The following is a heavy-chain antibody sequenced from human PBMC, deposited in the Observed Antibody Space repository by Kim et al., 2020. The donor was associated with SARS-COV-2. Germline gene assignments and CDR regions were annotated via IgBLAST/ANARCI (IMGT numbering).Heavy chain of an antibody. CDR2: ISSSSSYI. Sequence: AGSLRLSCAASGFTFSSYSMNWVRQAPGKGLEWVSSISSSSSYIYYADSVKGRFTISRDNAKNSLYLQMNSLRAEDTAVYYCARDGYSYGLIRVYGMDVWGQGTTVTVSS. CDR1: GFTFSSYS. J-gene: IGHJ6*02. CDR3: ARDGYSYGLIRVYGMDV. D-gene: IGHD5-18*01. V-gene: IGHV3-21*01.